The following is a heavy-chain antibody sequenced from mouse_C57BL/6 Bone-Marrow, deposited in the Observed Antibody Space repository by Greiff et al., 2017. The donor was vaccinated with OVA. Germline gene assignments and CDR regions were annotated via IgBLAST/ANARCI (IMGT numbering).Heavy chain of an antibody. J-gene: IGHJ1*03. CDR3: ARRGNWDRYFDV. D-gene: IGHD4-1*01. CDR2: IHPNSGST. CDR1: GYTFTSYW. Sequence: QVQLQQPGAELVKPGASVKLSCKASGYTFTSYWMHWVKQRPGQGLEWIGMIHPNSGSTNYNEKVKSKATLTVDKSSSTAYMQLSSLTSEDSAVYYCARRGNWDRYFDVWGTGTTVTVSS. V-gene: IGHV1-64*01.